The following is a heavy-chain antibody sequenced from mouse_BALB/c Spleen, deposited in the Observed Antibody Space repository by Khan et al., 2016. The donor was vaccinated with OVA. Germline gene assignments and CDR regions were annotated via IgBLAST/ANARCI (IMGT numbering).Heavy chain of an antibody. CDR3: ARGNWAY. CDR2: INSGSSTI. Sequence: EVELVESGGGLVQPGGSRKLSCAASGFTFSSFGMHWVRQAPEKGLEWVAYINSGSSTIYYADPVKGRFTISRDNPKNTLFLQMTRLRSEDTAMYYYARGNWAYWGQGTTLTVSS. CDR1: GFTFSSFG. D-gene: IGHD4-1*01. V-gene: IGHV5-17*02. J-gene: IGHJ2*01.